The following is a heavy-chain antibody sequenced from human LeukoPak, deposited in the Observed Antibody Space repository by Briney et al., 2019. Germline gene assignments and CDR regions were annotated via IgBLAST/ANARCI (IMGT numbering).Heavy chain of an antibody. CDR2: IYHSGST. V-gene: IGHV4-38-2*01. CDR1: GYSISSGYY. J-gene: IGHJ4*02. D-gene: IGHD1-1*01. CDR3: ARLPKKSGVDY. Sequence: PSETLSLTCAVSGYSISSGYYWGWIRQPPGKGLEWIGSIYHSGSTYYNPSLKSRVTISVDTSKNQFSPKLSSVTAADTAVYYCARLPKKSGVDYWGQGTLVTVSS.